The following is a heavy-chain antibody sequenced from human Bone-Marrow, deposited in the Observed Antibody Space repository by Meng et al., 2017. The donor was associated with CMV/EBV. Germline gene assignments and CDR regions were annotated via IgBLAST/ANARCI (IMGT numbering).Heavy chain of an antibody. CDR1: GYTFTGYY. CDR2: INPNSGGT. CDR3: ARDSGSYSFDY. Sequence: APVKVSGKASGYTFTGYYMHWVRQAPGQGHEWMGWINPNSGGTNYAQKFQGRVTMTRDTSISTAYMELSRLRSDDTAVYYCARDSGSYSFDYWRQGTLVTVSS. V-gene: IGHV1-2*02. D-gene: IGHD1-26*01. J-gene: IGHJ4*02.